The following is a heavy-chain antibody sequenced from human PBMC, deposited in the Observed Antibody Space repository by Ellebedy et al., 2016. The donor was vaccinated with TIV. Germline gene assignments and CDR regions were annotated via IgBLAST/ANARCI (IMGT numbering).Heavy chain of an antibody. V-gene: IGHV6-1*01. J-gene: IGHJ6*02. Sequence: MPSETLSLTCAISGDSVSSNSGAWNWIRQSPSRGLEWLGRTYYRFKWFNDYAVSVKSRVTINADTSKNQFSLQLKSVTPEDTAVYYCAGDVSGGSDYYDMHVWGQGTTVTVSS. CDR1: GDSVSSNSGA. D-gene: IGHD3-10*01. CDR2: TYYRFKWFN. CDR3: AGDVSGGSDYYDMHV.